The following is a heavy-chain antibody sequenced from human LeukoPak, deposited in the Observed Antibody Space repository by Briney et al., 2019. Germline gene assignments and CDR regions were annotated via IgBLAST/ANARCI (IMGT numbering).Heavy chain of an antibody. CDR1: GLTFSSYW. Sequence: GGSLRLSCAASGLTFSSYWMAWVRQAPGKGLEWVAKINKDGSEKYYVDSVKGRFTISRDNAKNSLYLQMNSLRGEDTAVYYCASFCANCYYGMDVWGQGTTVTVSS. CDR3: ASFCANCYYGMDV. CDR2: INKDGSEK. J-gene: IGHJ6*02. D-gene: IGHD4/OR15-4a*01. V-gene: IGHV3-7*02.